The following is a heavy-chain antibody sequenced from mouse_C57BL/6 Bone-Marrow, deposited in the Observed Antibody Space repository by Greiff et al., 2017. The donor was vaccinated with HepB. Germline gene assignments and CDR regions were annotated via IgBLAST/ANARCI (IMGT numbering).Heavy chain of an antibody. CDR1: AFTFSDYY. D-gene: IGHD1-1*01. CDR2: INYDGSST. CDR3: ARDRYGSCDY. Sequence: EVKLMESEGGLVQPGSSMKLSCTASAFTFSDYYMAWVRQVPEKGLEWVANINYDGSSTYYLDSLKSRFIISRDNAKNILYLQMSSLKSEDTATYYCARDRYGSCDYWGQGTTLTVSS. J-gene: IGHJ2*01. V-gene: IGHV5-16*01.